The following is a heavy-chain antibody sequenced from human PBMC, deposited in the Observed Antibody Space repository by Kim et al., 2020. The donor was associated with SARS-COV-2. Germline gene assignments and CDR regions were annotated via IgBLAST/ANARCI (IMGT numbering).Heavy chain of an antibody. CDR3: SRGRKPRYGYAYDI. J-gene: IGHJ3*02. CDR2: IYSSGST. Sequence: SETLSLTCSVSGDSIIDYYWSWIRQPPGKELEFIGYIYSSGSTTYSPSLKSRVTMSVDTSMNHFSLTLNSVTAADTALYFCSRGRKPRYGYAYDIWGQGT. V-gene: IGHV4-4*09. CDR1: GDSIIDYY. D-gene: IGHD1-26*01.